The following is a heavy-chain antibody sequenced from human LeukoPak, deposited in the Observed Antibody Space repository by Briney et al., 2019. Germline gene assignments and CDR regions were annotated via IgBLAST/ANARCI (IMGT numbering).Heavy chain of an antibody. V-gene: IGHV3-43*01. J-gene: IGHJ4*01. Sequence: GGSLRLSCAASGFNFDVYTMHWVPQIPGKSVEWVSFINWDGGSTLYADSVKGRFTISRDTRKNFLYLQMVSLRTEDTALYYCAKDLGKVIAAAGTSGFDSWGRGTLVTVSS. D-gene: IGHD6-13*01. CDR3: AKDLGKVIAAAGTSGFDS. CDR1: GFNFDVYT. CDR2: INWDGGST.